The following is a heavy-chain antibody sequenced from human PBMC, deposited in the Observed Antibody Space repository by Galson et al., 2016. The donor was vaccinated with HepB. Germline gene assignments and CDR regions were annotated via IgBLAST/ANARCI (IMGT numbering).Heavy chain of an antibody. D-gene: IGHD3-16*01. J-gene: IGHJ4*02. CDR3: AHTAPLGLEFSRDHFDY. CDR1: GFSLSTTGLG. V-gene: IGHV2-5*01. Sequence: PALVKPTQTLTLTWTFSGFSLSTTGLGVAWLRQPPGKALEWLALIYWNDDKRYSPFLKSRLTITKDTSKRQVVLTMTNVDPVDTGTYYCAHTAPLGLEFSRDHFDYWGQGTLVTVSS. CDR2: IYWNDDK.